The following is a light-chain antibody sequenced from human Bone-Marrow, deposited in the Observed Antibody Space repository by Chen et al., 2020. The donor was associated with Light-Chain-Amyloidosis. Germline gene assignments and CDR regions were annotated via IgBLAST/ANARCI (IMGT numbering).Light chain of an antibody. CDR1: SSDVGSYNL. CDR2: EGS. CDR3: CSYAGRV. J-gene: IGLJ2*01. V-gene: IGLV2-23*01. Sequence: QSALTQPASVSGSPGQSITISCTGTSSDVGSYNLVSWYQQHPGKAPKLMIYEGSERPSGVSNRFSGSKSGNTASLTISGLQAEDEADYYCCSYAGRVFGGGTKLTVL.